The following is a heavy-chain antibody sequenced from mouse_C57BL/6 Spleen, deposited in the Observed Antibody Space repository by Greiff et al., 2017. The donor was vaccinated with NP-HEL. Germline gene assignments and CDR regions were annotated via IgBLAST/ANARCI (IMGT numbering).Heavy chain of an antibody. Sequence: QVQLKQPGAELVRPGSSVKLSCKASGYTFTSYWMHWVKQRPIQGLEWIGNIDPSDSETHYNQKFKDKATLTVDKYSSTAYMQLSSLTSEDSAVYYCSKGGYDGGYFDVWGTGTTVTVSS. CDR1: GYTFTSYW. CDR3: SKGGYDGGYFDV. V-gene: IGHV1-52*01. J-gene: IGHJ1*03. CDR2: IDPSDSET. D-gene: IGHD2-2*01.